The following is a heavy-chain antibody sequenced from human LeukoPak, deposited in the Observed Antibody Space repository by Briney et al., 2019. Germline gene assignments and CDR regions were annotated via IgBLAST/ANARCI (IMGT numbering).Heavy chain of an antibody. Sequence: SETLSLTCTVSGGSISSYYWSWIRQPAGKGLEWIGRIYTSGSTNYNPSLKSRVTMSVDTAKNQFSLKLSSVTAADTAVYYCAGDSAPYDSSGYYRFDYWGQGTLVTVSS. J-gene: IGHJ4*02. CDR3: AGDSAPYDSSGYYRFDY. V-gene: IGHV4-4*07. CDR1: GGSISSYY. CDR2: IYTSGST. D-gene: IGHD3-22*01.